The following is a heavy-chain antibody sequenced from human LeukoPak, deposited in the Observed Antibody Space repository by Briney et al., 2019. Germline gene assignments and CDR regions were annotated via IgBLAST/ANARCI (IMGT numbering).Heavy chain of an antibody. Sequence: GGSLRLSCAASGSTFSSYSMNWVRQAPGKGLEWVSSISSSSSYIYYADSVKGRFTISRDNAKNSLYLQMNSLRAEDTAVYYCARDRLSSSAKIDFWGQGTLVTVSS. V-gene: IGHV3-21*01. CDR3: ARDRLSSSAKIDF. D-gene: IGHD6-6*01. J-gene: IGHJ4*02. CDR2: ISSSSSYI. CDR1: GSTFSSYS.